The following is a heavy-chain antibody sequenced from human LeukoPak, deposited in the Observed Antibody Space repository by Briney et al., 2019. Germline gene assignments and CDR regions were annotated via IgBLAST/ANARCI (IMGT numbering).Heavy chain of an antibody. J-gene: IGHJ3*02. CDR3: ARDGTLAYCGGDCYSDAFDI. CDR1: GGSISSSSYY. D-gene: IGHD2-21*02. CDR2: IYYSGST. V-gene: IGHV4-39*07. Sequence: SETLSLTCTVSGGSISSSSYYWGWIRQPPGKGLEWIGSIYYSGSTYYNPSLKSRVTISVDTSKNRFSLKLSSVTAADTAVYYCARDGTLAYCGGDCYSDAFDIWGQGTTVTVSS.